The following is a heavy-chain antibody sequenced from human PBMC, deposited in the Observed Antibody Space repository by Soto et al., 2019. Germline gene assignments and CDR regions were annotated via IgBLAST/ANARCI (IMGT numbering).Heavy chain of an antibody. Sequence: QVQLQESGPGLVKPSQTLSLTCTVSGGSISSGGYYWSWIRQHPGKGLEWIGYIYYSGSTYYNPSLQSRVTISVDTSKNQFSLKLSSVTAADTAVYYCARASAGYGDSRYYFDYWGQGTLVTVSS. D-gene: IGHD4-17*01. J-gene: IGHJ4*02. CDR2: IYYSGST. CDR3: ARASAGYGDSRYYFDY. V-gene: IGHV4-31*03. CDR1: GGSISSGGYY.